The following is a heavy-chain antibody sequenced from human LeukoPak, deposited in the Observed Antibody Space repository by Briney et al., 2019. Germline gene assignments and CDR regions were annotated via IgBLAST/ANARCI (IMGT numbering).Heavy chain of an antibody. V-gene: IGHV4-59*01. D-gene: IGHD3-3*01. CDR2: IYYSGST. Sequence: KPSETLSLTCTVSGGSISSYYWSWIRQPPGKGLEWIGYIYYSGSTNYNPSLKSRVTISVDTSKNQFSLKLSSVTAADTAVYYCARGLLEWSLWRGRYYYYMDVWGKGTTVTVSS. J-gene: IGHJ6*03. CDR3: ARGLLEWSLWRGRYYYYMDV. CDR1: GGSISSYY.